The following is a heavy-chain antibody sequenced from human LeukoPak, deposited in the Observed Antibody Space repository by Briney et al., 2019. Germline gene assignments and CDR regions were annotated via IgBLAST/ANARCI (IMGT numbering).Heavy chain of an antibody. CDR3: ARGSSNRIAVAGSPNGY. Sequence: SETLSLTCAVYGGSFSGYYWSWIRQPPGKGLEWIGEINHSGSTNYNPSLKSRVTISVDTSKNQFSLKLSSVTAEDTAVYYCARGSSNRIAVAGSPNGYWGQGTLVTVSS. CDR1: GGSFSGYY. CDR2: INHSGST. D-gene: IGHD6-19*01. J-gene: IGHJ4*02. V-gene: IGHV4-34*01.